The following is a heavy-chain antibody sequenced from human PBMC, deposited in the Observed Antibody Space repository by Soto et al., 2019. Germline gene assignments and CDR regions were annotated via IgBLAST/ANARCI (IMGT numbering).Heavy chain of an antibody. CDR1: GFTFSSSA. J-gene: IGHJ3*02. CDR3: AKDLLQWLVVGHDAFDI. CDR2: ISGSGDST. D-gene: IGHD6-19*01. V-gene: IGHV3-23*01. Sequence: EVQLLESGGALVQPGGSLRLSCAASGFTFSSSAMTWVRQAPGKGLEWVAGISGSGDSTFNADSVKGRFTISRDNSKNTLYLQMNSLRAEDTAVYYCAKDLLQWLVVGHDAFDIWGQGTMVTVSS.